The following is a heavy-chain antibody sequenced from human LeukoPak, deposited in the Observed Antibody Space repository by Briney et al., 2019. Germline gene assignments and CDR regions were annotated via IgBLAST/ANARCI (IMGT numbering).Heavy chain of an antibody. CDR3: ASDSSGYYGAAFDI. J-gene: IGHJ3*02. CDR1: GFSLSSYW. V-gene: IGHV3-74*01. Sequence: GGSLRLSCAASGFSLSSYWMHWVRQAPGKGLVWVSRINSDGSTTNYADSVKGRFTISRDNAKNTLYLQMNSLRAEDTAVYYCASDSSGYYGAAFDIWGQGTMVTVSS. CDR2: INSDGSTT. D-gene: IGHD3-22*01.